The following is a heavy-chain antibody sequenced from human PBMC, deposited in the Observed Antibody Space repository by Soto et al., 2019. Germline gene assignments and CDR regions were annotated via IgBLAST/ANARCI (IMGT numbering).Heavy chain of an antibody. Sequence: ASVKVSCKASGGTFSSYAISWVRQAPGQGLEWMGGIIPIFGTANYAQKFQGRVTITADKSTSTAYMELSSLRSEDTAVYYCARDLRTRYSSGWYFDYWGQGTLVTVSS. CDR2: IIPIFGTA. J-gene: IGHJ4*02. D-gene: IGHD6-19*01. V-gene: IGHV1-69*06. CDR3: ARDLRTRYSSGWYFDY. CDR1: GGTFSSYA.